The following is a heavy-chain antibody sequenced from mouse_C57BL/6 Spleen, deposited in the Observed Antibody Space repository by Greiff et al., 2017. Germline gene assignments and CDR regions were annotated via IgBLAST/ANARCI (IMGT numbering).Heavy chain of an antibody. CDR3: AREEYYDAIDY. CDR1: GYAFSSSW. V-gene: IGHV1-82*01. J-gene: IGHJ4*01. CDR2: IYPGDGNT. Sequence: VHLVQSGPELVKPGASVKISCKASGYAFSSSWMNWVKQRPGQGLEWIGRIYPGDGNTNYNGKFKGKAPLTADKSSSTASLQLSSLTSEDSAVYFCAREEYYDAIDYWGQGTSVTVSS.